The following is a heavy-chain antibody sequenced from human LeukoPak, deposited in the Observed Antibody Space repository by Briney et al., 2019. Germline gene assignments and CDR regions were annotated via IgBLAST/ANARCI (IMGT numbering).Heavy chain of an antibody. Sequence: ASVEVSCKASGYTFTSYGINWVRQAPGQGLEWMGWISTYSGTTNYAQKLQGRVTMTTDTSTTTAFMELRSLRSDDTAVYYCARNEDYSNALYYWGQGTLVTVSS. CDR3: ARNEDYSNALYY. CDR2: ISTYSGTT. J-gene: IGHJ4*02. V-gene: IGHV1-18*01. CDR1: GYTFTSYG. D-gene: IGHD4-11*01.